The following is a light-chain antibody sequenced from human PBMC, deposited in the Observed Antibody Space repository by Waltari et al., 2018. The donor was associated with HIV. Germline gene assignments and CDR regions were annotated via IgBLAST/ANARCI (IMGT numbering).Light chain of an antibody. Sequence: DIQMTQSPSSLSASVGARVTITCQASQDISNYLNWYQQKPGKAPKLLIFDASNLETGVPSRLSGSGSGTDFTFTISSLQPEDIATYYCQQYDNVPPTFGGGTKVEIK. V-gene: IGKV1-33*01. CDR2: DAS. J-gene: IGKJ4*01. CDR3: QQYDNVPPT. CDR1: QDISNY.